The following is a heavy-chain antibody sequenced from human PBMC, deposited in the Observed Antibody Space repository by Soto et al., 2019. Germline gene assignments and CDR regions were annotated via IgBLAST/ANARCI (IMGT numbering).Heavy chain of an antibody. CDR2: ISSSSSYI. J-gene: IGHJ4*02. CDR3: ARDILTGYYNGDY. D-gene: IGHD3-9*01. Sequence: EVQLVESGGGLVKPGGSLRLSCAASGFTFSSYSMNWVRQAPGKGLEWVSSISSSSSYIYYADSEKGRFTISRDNAKNSLYLQMNSLRAEDTAVYYCARDILTGYYNGDYWGQGTLVTVSS. V-gene: IGHV3-21*01. CDR1: GFTFSSYS.